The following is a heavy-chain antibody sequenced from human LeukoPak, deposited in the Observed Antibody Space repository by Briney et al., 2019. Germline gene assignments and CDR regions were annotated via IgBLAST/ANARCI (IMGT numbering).Heavy chain of an antibody. D-gene: IGHD1-1*01. V-gene: IGHV3-11*06. CDR2: ISSRSSDT. Sequence: GGSLRLSCAASGFTFSDYYMSWIRHAPGKGLEWVSYISSRSSDTNYADSVKGRFTISRDNAKNSLYRQMNSLRAEDTAVYYCTRVGSSGSVDYWRQGTLVTVSS. CDR1: GFTFSDYY. J-gene: IGHJ4*02. CDR3: TRVGSSGSVDY.